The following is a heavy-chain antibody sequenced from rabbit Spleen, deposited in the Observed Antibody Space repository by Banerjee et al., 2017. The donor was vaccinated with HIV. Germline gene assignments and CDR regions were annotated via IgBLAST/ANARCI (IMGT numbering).Heavy chain of an antibody. CDR1: GFTLSSYY. J-gene: IGHJ4*01. D-gene: IGHD6-1*01. V-gene: IGHV1S7*01. CDR2: IDPVFGIT. Sequence: QLKESGGGLVQPGGSLKLSCKASGFTLSSYYMNWVRQAPGKGLEWIGYIDPVFGITYYANWVNGRFSISRENAQNTVFLQMTSLTAADTATYFCAREGYTYGYITNKNLWGPGTLVTVS. CDR3: AREGYTYGYITNKNL.